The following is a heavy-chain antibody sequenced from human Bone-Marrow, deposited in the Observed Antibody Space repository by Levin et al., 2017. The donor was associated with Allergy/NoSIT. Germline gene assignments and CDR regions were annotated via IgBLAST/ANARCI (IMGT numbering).Heavy chain of an antibody. CDR3: ARDGGYSYGPVALDY. Sequence: GGSLRLSCAASGFTFSSYMMNWVRQAPGKGLEWVSYIDSSSTIYYADSVKGRFTISRDNAKNSLYLQMNSLRVEDTAVYYCARDGGYSYGPVALDYWGQGTLVTVSS. CDR1: GFTFSSYM. CDR2: IDSSSTI. D-gene: IGHD5-18*01. V-gene: IGHV3-48*04. J-gene: IGHJ4*02.